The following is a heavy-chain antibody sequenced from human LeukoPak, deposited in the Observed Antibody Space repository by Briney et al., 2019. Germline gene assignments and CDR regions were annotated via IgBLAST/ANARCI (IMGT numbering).Heavy chain of an antibody. CDR3: AELGITMIGGV. J-gene: IGHJ6*04. V-gene: IGHV3-73*01. CDR2: IRSKANSYAT. D-gene: IGHD3-10*02. Sequence: GSLRLSCAASGFTFSGSAMHWVRLASGKGLKWVGRIRSKANSYATAYAASVKGRFTISRDNAKNSLYLQMNSLRAEDTAVYYCAELGITMIGGVWGKGTTVTISS. CDR1: GFTFSGSA.